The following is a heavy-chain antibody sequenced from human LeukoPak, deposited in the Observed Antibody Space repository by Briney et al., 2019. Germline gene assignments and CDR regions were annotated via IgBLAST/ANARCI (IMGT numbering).Heavy chain of an antibody. CDR2: IYYSGST. D-gene: IGHD6-19*01. Sequence: PSETLSLTCAVSGGSISSGGYSWSWLRQPPGQGLEWIGYIYYSGSTNYNPSLKSRATISVDTSKNQFSLKLSSVTAADTAVYYCARASEPPPHEVAGAIDYWGQGTLVTVSS. J-gene: IGHJ4*02. CDR1: GGSISSGGYS. CDR3: ARASEPPPHEVAGAIDY. V-gene: IGHV4-61*08.